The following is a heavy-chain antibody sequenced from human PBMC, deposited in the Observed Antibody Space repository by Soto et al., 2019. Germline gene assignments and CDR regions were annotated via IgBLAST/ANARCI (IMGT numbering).Heavy chain of an antibody. D-gene: IGHD2-15*01. J-gene: IGHJ5*02. CDR3: ARLSRYCSGGDCNA. CDR2: ISYDGSNT. V-gene: IGHV3-30*03. CDR1: GVSFNSYD. Sequence: GGSLRLSCAASGVSFNSYDMHWVRQAPGKGPEWVAIISYDGSNTYYSDSVRGRFTISRDNSKDTLYLQMHSLRSEDTAIYYCARLSRYCSGGDCNAWGQGTQVTVSS.